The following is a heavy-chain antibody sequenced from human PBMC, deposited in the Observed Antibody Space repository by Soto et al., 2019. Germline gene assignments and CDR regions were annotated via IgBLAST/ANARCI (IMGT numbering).Heavy chain of an antibody. CDR2: IIPILGIA. J-gene: IGHJ4*02. CDR3: ARSGGSRYYLDY. CDR1: GGTFSSYT. V-gene: IGHV1-69*02. Sequence: SVKVSCKASGGTFSSYTISWVRQAPGQGLEWMGRIIPILGIANYAQKFQGRVTITADKSTSTAYMELSSLRSDDTAVYYCARSGGSRYYLDYWGQGTLVTVSS. D-gene: IGHD3-22*01.